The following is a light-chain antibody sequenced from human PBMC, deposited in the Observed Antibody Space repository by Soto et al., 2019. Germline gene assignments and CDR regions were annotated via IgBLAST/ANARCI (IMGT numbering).Light chain of an antibody. CDR1: QSVTSSY. J-gene: IGKJ1*01. CDR2: GAS. Sequence: EIVLTQSPGPLSLSPGERATLSCRASQSVTSSYLAWYQQKPGQAPRLLIYGASSRATGIPDRFSGSGSGTDFILTISRLEPEDFAVYYCQQYGSTPVTFGQGTKVDIK. V-gene: IGKV3-20*01. CDR3: QQYGSTPVT.